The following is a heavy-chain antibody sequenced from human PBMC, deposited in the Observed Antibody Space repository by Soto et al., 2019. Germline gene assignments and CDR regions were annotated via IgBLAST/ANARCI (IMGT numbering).Heavy chain of an antibody. D-gene: IGHD6-19*01. V-gene: IGHV3-23*01. CDR1: RFSCSDDA. CDR3: TPDSGGGEFDC. J-gene: IGHJ4*02. Sequence: GSRRRSCAASRFSCSDDAMSWVRQAPGKGLEWVSSIDKSGVNTRHADSVKGRFTTSRDNSKNTLYLQMNSLSADDAAIYYCTPDSGGGEFDCWGQGP. CDR2: IDKSGVNT.